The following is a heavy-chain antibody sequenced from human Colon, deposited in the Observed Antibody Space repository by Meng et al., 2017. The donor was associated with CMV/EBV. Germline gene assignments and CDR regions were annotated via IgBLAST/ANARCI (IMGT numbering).Heavy chain of an antibody. CDR3: ARRVGSGKYYFDY. CDR1: GGSFAGHY. V-gene: IGHV4-34*01. J-gene: IGHJ4*02. D-gene: IGHD3-10*01. CDR2: INYSESI. Sequence: CAVSGGSFAGHYCSWIRQPPGKGLEWIGEINYSESINYNPSLKSRVTISVDTSKNQCSLKLRSVTAADGAVYYCARRVGSGKYYFDYWSQGSLVTVSS.